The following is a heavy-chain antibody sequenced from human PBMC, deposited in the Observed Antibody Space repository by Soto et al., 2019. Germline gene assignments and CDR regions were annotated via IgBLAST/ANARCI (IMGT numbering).Heavy chain of an antibody. D-gene: IGHD6-19*01. Sequence: QVQLQQWGAGLLKPSETLSLTCAVYGGSFSGYYWSWIRQPPGKGLEWIGEINHSGSTNYNPSLKSRVTISVDTSKNQFSLKLSSVTAADTAVFYCARGLRVPGVAGTKENADVFRKRISPYGMDVWGQGTTVTVSS. CDR3: ARGLRVPGVAGTKENADVFRKRISPYGMDV. V-gene: IGHV4-34*01. J-gene: IGHJ6*02. CDR1: GGSFSGYY. CDR2: INHSGST.